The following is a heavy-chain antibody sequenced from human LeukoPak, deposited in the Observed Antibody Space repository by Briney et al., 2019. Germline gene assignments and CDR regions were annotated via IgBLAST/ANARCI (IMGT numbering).Heavy chain of an antibody. Sequence: PSETLSLTCTVSGDSISPYYWSWLRQPPGGGLEWIGYVFYTGSTNYNPSLTSRVTISVDTSRNEFSPKLTSVTAADTAVYYCARTRSGYSTLGYWRQGTLVTLSS. CDR2: VFYTGST. CDR3: ARTRSGYSTLGY. J-gene: IGHJ4*02. D-gene: IGHD1-26*01. CDR1: GDSISPYY. V-gene: IGHV4-59*01.